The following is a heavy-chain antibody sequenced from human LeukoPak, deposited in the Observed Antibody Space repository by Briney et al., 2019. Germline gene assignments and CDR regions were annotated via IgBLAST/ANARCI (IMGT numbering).Heavy chain of an antibody. D-gene: IGHD3-22*01. Sequence: PSETLSLTCAVYGGSFSGYYWSWIRQPAGKGLEWIGRIYTSGSTNYNPSLKSRVTISVDTSKNQFSLKLSSVTAADTAVYYCAREDYYDSSGYYLNWFDPWGQGTLVTVSS. CDR1: GGSFSGYY. V-gene: IGHV4-4*07. CDR2: IYTSGST. J-gene: IGHJ5*02. CDR3: AREDYYDSSGYYLNWFDP.